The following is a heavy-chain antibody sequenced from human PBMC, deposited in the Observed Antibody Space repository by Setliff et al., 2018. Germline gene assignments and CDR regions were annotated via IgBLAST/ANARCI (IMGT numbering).Heavy chain of an antibody. Sequence: SETLSLTCAVSGYSISSGYYWGWIRQPPGKGLEWIGSIYHSGSTYYNPSLKSRVTISVDTSKNQFSLKLSSVTAADTAVYYCARLRYYGSGSYLDYWGQGTLVTVSS. D-gene: IGHD3-10*01. J-gene: IGHJ4*02. CDR2: IYHSGST. V-gene: IGHV4-38-2*01. CDR3: ARLRYYGSGSYLDY. CDR1: GYSISSGYY.